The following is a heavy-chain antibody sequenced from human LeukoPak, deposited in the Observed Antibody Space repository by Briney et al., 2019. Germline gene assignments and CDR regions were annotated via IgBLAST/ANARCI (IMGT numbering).Heavy chain of an antibody. CDR1: GFTFSSYS. D-gene: IGHD1-26*01. J-gene: IGHJ4*02. CDR2: ITASGTAM. V-gene: IGHV3-48*02. Sequence: GGSLRLSCAASGFTFSSYSMNWVRQAPGKGLEWVSHITASGTAMFYADSVKGRFTISRDSAKNSLYLQMNSLRDEDTAVYYCASSGSYRFDYWGQGTLVTVSS. CDR3: ASSGSYRFDY.